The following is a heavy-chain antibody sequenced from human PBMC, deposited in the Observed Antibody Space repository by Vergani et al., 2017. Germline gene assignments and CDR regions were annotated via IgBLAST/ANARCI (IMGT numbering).Heavy chain of an antibody. CDR3: AKDSGGGLDY. CDR2: IRYDGSDK. Sequence: VQLLESGGGLVQPGGSLRLSCAASGFTFSSYGINWVRQAPGKGLEWVAFIRYDGSDKYYADSVKGRFTISRDNSNNTLYLQMHSLSADDTAVYYCAKDSGGGLDYWGQGTLVTVSS. V-gene: IGHV3-30*02. D-gene: IGHD3-10*01. J-gene: IGHJ4*02. CDR1: GFTFSSYG.